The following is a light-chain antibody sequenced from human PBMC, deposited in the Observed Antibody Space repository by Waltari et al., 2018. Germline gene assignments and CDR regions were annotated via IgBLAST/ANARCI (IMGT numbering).Light chain of an antibody. Sequence: EIVLTQSPGTLSLSPGERATLSCRASQSVSSNLAWYQQKPGQAPRRLLSGSSSSATGIPDRFSGSGSGTDFTLTISRLEPEDFAVYYCQHYVPSPPWTFGQGTKVEIK. CDR3: QHYVPSPPWT. CDR2: GSS. CDR1: QSVSSN. V-gene: IGKV3-20*01. J-gene: IGKJ1*01.